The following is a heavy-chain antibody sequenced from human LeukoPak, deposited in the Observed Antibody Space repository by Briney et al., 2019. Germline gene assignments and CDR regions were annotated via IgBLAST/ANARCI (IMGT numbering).Heavy chain of an antibody. CDR3: ARDPIVQAGYYYGMDV. CDR1: GYTFTAYY. CDR2: INPNSGAT. D-gene: IGHD2/OR15-2a*01. J-gene: IGHJ6*02. V-gene: IGHV1-2*02. Sequence: ASVSVSCKASGYTFTAYYMHWVRQAPGQGLEWMGWINPNSGATNYAQNFQGRVTMTADTSISTAYLDLSRLRSDDSAVYYCARDPIVQAGYYYGMDVWGQGTTVTVSS.